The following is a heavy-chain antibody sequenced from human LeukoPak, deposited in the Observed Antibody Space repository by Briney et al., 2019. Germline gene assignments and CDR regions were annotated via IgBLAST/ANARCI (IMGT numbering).Heavy chain of an antibody. Sequence: SETLSLTCTVSGGSISSSSYYWGWIRQPPGKGLEWIGSIYYGGSTYYNPSLKSRVTISVDTSKNQFSLKLSSVTAAGTAVYYWARLDGGKGVFDYRGQGTLVTVSS. CDR2: IYYGGST. D-gene: IGHD3-16*01. CDR1: GGSISSSSYY. V-gene: IGHV4-39*07. CDR3: ARLDGGKGVFDY. J-gene: IGHJ4*02.